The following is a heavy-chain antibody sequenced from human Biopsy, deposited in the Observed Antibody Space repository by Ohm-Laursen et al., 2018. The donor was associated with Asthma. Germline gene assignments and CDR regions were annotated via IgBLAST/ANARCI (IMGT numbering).Heavy chain of an antibody. CDR1: GYTFTHYA. Sequence: ASVKVSCNASGYTFTHYAIHWLRQAPGQRPEWMGWINAGNGKLEYSGKFQGRVTITRDTSANTAYMELSSLTSGDTAVYYCARDGNWCRLRNCSPPGYWFDPWGQGTLVTVSS. V-gene: IGHV1-3*01. D-gene: IGHD2-8*02. J-gene: IGHJ5*02. CDR3: ARDGNWCRLRNCSPPGYWFDP. CDR2: INAGNGKL.